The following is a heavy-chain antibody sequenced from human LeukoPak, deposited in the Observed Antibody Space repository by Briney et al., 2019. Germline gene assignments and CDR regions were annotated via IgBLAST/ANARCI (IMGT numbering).Heavy chain of an antibody. CDR3: ARDQKFSYFDP. J-gene: IGHJ5*02. CDR2: IYYTGTS. Sequence: SETLSLTCTVSGGSISSYYWSWIRQPPGKGLEWVGIIYYTGTSNSNPSLGSRVSMSVDSSKNQFSLQLKSVTAADTAVYFCARDQKFSYFDPWGQGTLVTVSS. CDR1: GGSISSYY. V-gene: IGHV4-59*01. D-gene: IGHD1-26*01.